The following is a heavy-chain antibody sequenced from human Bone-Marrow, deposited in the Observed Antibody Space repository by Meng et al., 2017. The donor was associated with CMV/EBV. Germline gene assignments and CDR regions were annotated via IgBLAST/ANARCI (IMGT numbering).Heavy chain of an antibody. D-gene: IGHD5-18*01. Sequence: GESLKISCAASGFTFSSYAMHWVRQSPGKGLEWLAVISYDGSNIYYADSVKGRFTISRDNSKNTLYLQMNSLRVDDTAVYYCSRGDTTIRYYYYGMDVWGQGTTVTVYS. CDR3: SRGDTTIRYYYYGMDV. CDR2: ISYDGSNI. J-gene: IGHJ6*02. V-gene: IGHV3-30-3*01. CDR1: GFTFSSYA.